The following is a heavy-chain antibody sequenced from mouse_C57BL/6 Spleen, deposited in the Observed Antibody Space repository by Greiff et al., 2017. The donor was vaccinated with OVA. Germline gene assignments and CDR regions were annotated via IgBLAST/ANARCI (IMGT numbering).Heavy chain of an antibody. CDR3: ARGEDYYGFAY. V-gene: IGHV1-26*01. J-gene: IGHJ3*01. CDR2: INPNNGGT. D-gene: IGHD1-1*01. CDR1: GYTFTDYY. Sequence: EVQLQQSGPELVKPGASVKISCKASGYTFTDYYMNWVKQSHGKSLEWIGDINPNNGGTSYNQQFKVNATLTVDKSFSTAYMELRSRTSEDSAVYYCARGEDYYGFAYWCQGTLVSVSA.